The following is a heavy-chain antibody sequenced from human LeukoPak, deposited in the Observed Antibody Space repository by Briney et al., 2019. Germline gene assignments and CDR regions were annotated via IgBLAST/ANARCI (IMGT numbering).Heavy chain of an antibody. D-gene: IGHD3-3*01. V-gene: IGHV3-23*01. CDR2: ISGSGGST. J-gene: IGHJ4*02. Sequence: GGSLRLSCAASGFTFSSYAMSWVRQAPGKGLEWVSAISGSGGSTYYADSVKGRFTISRDNSKNTLYLQMNSLRAEDTAVYYCAGSPRYDFWSRFDYWGQGTLVTVSS. CDR1: GFTFSSYA. CDR3: AGSPRYDFWSRFDY.